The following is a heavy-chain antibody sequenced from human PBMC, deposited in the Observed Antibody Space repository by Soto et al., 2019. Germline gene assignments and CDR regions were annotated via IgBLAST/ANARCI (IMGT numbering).Heavy chain of an antibody. CDR1: GFAISSKY. CDR2: IYSVEST. Sequence: GGSLRLSCAASGFAISSKYMSWVRQAPGKGLEWISVIYSVESTYYIDSVKGRFTISRDNSKNTMYLQMNSLRADDTAVYYCARAISYNWFDPWGQGT. V-gene: IGHV3-66*01. CDR3: ARAISYNWFDP. J-gene: IGHJ5*02. D-gene: IGHD3-16*02.